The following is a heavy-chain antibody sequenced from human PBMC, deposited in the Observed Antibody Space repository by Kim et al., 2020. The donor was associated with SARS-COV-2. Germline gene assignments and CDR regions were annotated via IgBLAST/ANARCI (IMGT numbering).Heavy chain of an antibody. D-gene: IGHD6-6*01. CDR2: ISSSGSTI. CDR1: GFTFSDYY. Sequence: GGSLRLSCAASGFTFSDYYMSWIRQAPGKGLEWVSYISSSGSTIYYADSVKGRFTISRDNAKNSLYLQMNSLRAEDTAVYYCAREPRRHGASNPFDYWGQGTLVTVSS. J-gene: IGHJ4*02. CDR3: AREPRRHGASNPFDY. V-gene: IGHV3-11*04.